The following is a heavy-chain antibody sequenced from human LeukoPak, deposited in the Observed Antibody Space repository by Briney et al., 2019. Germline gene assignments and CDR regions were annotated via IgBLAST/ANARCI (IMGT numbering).Heavy chain of an antibody. CDR2: ISAYNGNA. J-gene: IGHJ4*02. D-gene: IGHD1-26*01. V-gene: IGHV1-18*01. CDR1: GGTFSSYA. CDR3: ARDQVGAYLDY. Sequence: ASVKVSCKASGGTFSSYAISWVRQAPGQGLEWMGWISAYNGNANYAQKLQGRVTMTTDTSTSTAYMELRSLRSDDTAVYYCARDQVGAYLDYWGQGTLVTVSS.